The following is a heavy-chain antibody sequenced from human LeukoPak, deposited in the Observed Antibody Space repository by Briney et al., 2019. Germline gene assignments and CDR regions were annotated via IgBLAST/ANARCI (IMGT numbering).Heavy chain of an antibody. D-gene: IGHD6-19*01. V-gene: IGHV4-39*07. CDR1: GGSISSSSYY. CDR3: AYLPGIAVAGTGYYYYYMDV. CDR2: IYYSGST. Sequence: SETLSLTCTVCGGSISSSSYYWGWIRQPPGKGLEWIGSIYYSGSTYYNPSLKSRVTISVDTSKNQFSLKLSSVTAADTAVYYCAYLPGIAVAGTGYYYYYMDVWGKGTTVTVSS. J-gene: IGHJ6*03.